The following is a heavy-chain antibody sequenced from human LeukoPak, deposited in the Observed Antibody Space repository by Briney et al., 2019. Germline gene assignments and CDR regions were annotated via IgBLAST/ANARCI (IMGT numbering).Heavy chain of an antibody. V-gene: IGHV4-61*02. CDR2: IYTSGST. D-gene: IGHD3-22*01. CDR1: GGSIRSGSYY. CDR3: ARDAGHYHDNSGLDY. Sequence: PSETLSLTCTVSGGSIRSGSYYWSWIRQPAGKGLEWIGRIYTSGSTNYNPSLKSRVTISLDTSKNQFSLKLSSVTAADTAVYYCARDAGHYHDNSGLDYWGQGTLVTVSS. J-gene: IGHJ4*02.